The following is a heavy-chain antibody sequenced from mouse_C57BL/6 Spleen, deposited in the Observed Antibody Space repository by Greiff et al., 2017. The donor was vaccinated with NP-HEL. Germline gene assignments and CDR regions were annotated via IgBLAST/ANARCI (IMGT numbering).Heavy chain of an antibody. V-gene: IGHV8-8*01. CDR1: GFSLSTVGMG. CDR3: ARIRDYYGSSYRYFDV. D-gene: IGHD1-1*01. J-gene: IGHJ1*03. Sequence: QVTLKVSGPGILQPSQTLSLTCSFSGFSLSTVGMGVGWIRQPSGKGLEWLAHIWWDDDKYYNPALKSRLTITKDTSKNQVFLKIANVDTADTATYYCARIRDYYGSSYRYFDVWGTGTTVTVSS. CDR2: IWWDDDK.